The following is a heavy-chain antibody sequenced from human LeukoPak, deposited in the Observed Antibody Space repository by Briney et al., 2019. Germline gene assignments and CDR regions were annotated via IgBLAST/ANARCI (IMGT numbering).Heavy chain of an antibody. J-gene: IGHJ4*02. Sequence: PSGTLSLTCTVSGVSISSYDWSWVRQPPGKGLEWIGYIYYSGSTNYNPSLKSRVTISVDTSKNQFSLKLSSVTAADTAVYYCARSTLSSGWYRWGQGTLVTVSS. V-gene: IGHV4-59*01. CDR3: ARSTLSSGWYR. D-gene: IGHD6-19*01. CDR1: GVSISSYD. CDR2: IYYSGST.